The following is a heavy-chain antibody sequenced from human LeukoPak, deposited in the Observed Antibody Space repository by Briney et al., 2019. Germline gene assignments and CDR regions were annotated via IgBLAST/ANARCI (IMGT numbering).Heavy chain of an antibody. CDR2: ISSSGSTI. CDR1: GFTFSDYY. V-gene: IGHV3-11*01. D-gene: IGHD6-6*01. Sequence: GGSLRLSCAASGFTFSDYYMSWIRQAPGKGLEWVSYISSSGSTIYYAGSVKGRFTISRDNAKNSLYLQMNSLRAEDTAVYYCARGQQLVRFLPWDYWGQGTLVTVSS. CDR3: ARGQQLVRFLPWDY. J-gene: IGHJ4*02.